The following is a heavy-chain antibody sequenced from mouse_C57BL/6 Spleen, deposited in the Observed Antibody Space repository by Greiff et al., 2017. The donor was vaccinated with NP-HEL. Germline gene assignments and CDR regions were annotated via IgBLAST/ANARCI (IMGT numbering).Heavy chain of an antibody. V-gene: IGHV1-54*01. CDR2: INPGSGGT. Sequence: QVQLKQSGAELVRPGTSVKVSCKASGYAFTNYLIEWVKQRPGQGLEWIGVINPGSGGTTYNEKFKGKATLTADKSSSTAYMQLSSLTSEDSAVYFCARPFNRDPWFAYWGQGTLVTVSA. CDR3: ARPFNRDPWFAY. D-gene: IGHD4-1*02. J-gene: IGHJ3*01. CDR1: GYAFTNYL.